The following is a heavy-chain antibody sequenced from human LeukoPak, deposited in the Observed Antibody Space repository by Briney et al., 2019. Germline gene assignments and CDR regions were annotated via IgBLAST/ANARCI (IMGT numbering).Heavy chain of an antibody. J-gene: IGHJ3*02. D-gene: IGHD3-22*01. CDR2: IWYDGSNK. CDR3: AKDMYYYDSSGAAFDI. Sequence: PGRSLRLSCAASGFTFSSYGMHWVRQAPGKGLEWVAVIWYDGSNKYYADSVKGRFTISRDNSKNTLYLQMNSLRAEDTAVYYCAKDMYYYDSSGAAFDIWGQGTMVTVSS. V-gene: IGHV3-33*06. CDR1: GFTFSSYG.